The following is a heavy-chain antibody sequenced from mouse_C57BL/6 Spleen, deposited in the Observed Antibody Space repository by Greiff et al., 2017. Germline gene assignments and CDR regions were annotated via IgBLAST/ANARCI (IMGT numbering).Heavy chain of an antibody. CDR2: IDPSDSET. CDR1: GYTFTSYW. V-gene: IGHV1-52*01. CDR3: ARSYGNYGYAMDY. J-gene: IGHJ4*01. D-gene: IGHD2-1*01. Sequence: QVQLQQPGAELVRPGSSVKLSCKASGYTFTSYWMHWVKQRPIQGLEWIGNIDPSDSETHYNQKFKDKATLTVDKSSSTAYMQLSSLTSEDSAVYYCARSYGNYGYAMDYWGQGTSGTVSS.